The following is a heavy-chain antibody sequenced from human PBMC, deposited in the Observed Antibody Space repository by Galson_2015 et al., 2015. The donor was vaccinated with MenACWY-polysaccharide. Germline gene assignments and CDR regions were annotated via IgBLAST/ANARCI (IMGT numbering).Heavy chain of an antibody. Sequence: SLRLSCAASGFTFSDYYMSWIRQAPGKGLEWVSYISSNGSTIYYADSVKGRSTISRDNAKNSLYLQMNSLRAEDTAVYYCSRDLCIAVAGRYGMDVWGQATTVTVSS. CDR1: GFTFSDYY. V-gene: IGHV3-11*01. CDR2: ISSNGSTI. CDR3: SRDLCIAVAGRYGMDV. J-gene: IGHJ6*02. D-gene: IGHD6-19*01.